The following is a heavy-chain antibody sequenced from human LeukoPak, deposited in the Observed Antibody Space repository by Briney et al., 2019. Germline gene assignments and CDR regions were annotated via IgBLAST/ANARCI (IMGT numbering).Heavy chain of an antibody. CDR3: ARGGSPPEALGDTFDI. D-gene: IGHD1-26*01. V-gene: IGHV3-30*03. CDR1: GFTFSLYG. J-gene: IGHJ3*02. Sequence: GGSLRLSCAASGFTFSLYGMNWVRQAPGKGLEWAAVISFDGSNKYYSDSVRGRFTISRDNAKNTLYLQMNSLRAEDTAVYYCARGGSPPEALGDTFDIWGQGTMVTVSS. CDR2: ISFDGSNK.